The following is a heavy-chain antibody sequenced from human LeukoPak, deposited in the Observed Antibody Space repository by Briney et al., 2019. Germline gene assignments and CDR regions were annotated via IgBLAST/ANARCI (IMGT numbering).Heavy chain of an antibody. J-gene: IGHJ4*02. CDR2: IYYSGST. CDR1: GGSISSSSYY. D-gene: IGHD3-9*01. CDR3: ARQHPDYDILTGYFKFDY. Sequence: SETLSLTCTVSGGSISSSSYYWGWIRQPPGTGLEWIGSIYYSGSTYYNPSLKSRVTISVDTSENQFSLKLSSVTAADTAVYYCARQHPDYDILTGYFKFDYWGQGTLVTVSS. V-gene: IGHV4-39*01.